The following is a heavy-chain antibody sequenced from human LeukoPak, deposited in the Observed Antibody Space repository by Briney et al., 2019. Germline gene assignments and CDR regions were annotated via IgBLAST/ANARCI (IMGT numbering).Heavy chain of an antibody. CDR3: ARATYYHDSSGYYHYYYMDV. D-gene: IGHD3-22*01. J-gene: IGHJ6*03. CDR2: IYYSGST. V-gene: IGHV4-61*05. Sequence: PSETLSLTCTVSGGSISSSSYYWGWIRQPPGKGLEWIGYIYYSGSTNYNPSLKSRVTISVDTSKNQFSLKLNSVTAADTAVYYCARATYYHDSSGYYHYYYMDVWGKGTTVTISS. CDR1: GGSISSSSYY.